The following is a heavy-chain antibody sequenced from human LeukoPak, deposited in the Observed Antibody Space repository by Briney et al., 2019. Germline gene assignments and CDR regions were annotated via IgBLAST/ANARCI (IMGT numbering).Heavy chain of an antibody. D-gene: IGHD3-10*01. V-gene: IGHV4-34*01. J-gene: IGHJ4*02. CDR3: ARGGGIWFGDYYFDY. CDR1: GGSFSGYY. CDR2: INHSGST. Sequence: PSETLSLTCAVYGGSFSGYYWSWIRQPPGKGLEWIGEINHSGSTNYNPSLKSRVTISVDTSKNQFSLKLSSVTAADTAVYYCARGGGIWFGDYYFDYWGQGTLVTVSS.